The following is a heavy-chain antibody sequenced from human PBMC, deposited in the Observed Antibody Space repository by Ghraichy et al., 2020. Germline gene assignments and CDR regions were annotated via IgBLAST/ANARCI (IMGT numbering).Heavy chain of an antibody. Sequence: SQTLSLTCTVSGYSISGGYYWGWIRQPPGKGLEWIGSIYHSGSTYYNPSLKSRVTISVDTSKNQFSLKLSSVTAADTAVYYCARVLYCTNGVCYPHWVDYWGQGTLVTVSS. J-gene: IGHJ4*02. V-gene: IGHV4-38-2*02. CDR3: ARVLYCTNGVCYPHWVDY. CDR2: IYHSGST. CDR1: GYSISGGYY. D-gene: IGHD2-8*01.